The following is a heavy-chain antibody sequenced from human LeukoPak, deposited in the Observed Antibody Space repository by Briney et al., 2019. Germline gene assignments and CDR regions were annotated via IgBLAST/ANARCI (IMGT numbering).Heavy chain of an antibody. V-gene: IGHV4-4*07. CDR1: GGSISSYY. D-gene: IGHD2-2*01. CDR3: ARVDCSSTSCSNYYYGMDV. J-gene: IGHJ6*02. CDR2: IYTSGST. Sequence: KPSETLSLTCTVSGGSISSYYWSWIRQPAGRGLEWIGRIYTSGSTNYNPSLKSRVTMSVDTSKNQFSLKLSSVTAADTAVYYCARVDCSSTSCSNYYYGMDVWGQGTTVTVSS.